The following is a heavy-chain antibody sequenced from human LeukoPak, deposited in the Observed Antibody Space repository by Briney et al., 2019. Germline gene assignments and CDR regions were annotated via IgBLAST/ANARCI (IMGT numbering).Heavy chain of an antibody. CDR2: IIPIFGTA. CDR3: ARDHPIAAAGTRAFDI. J-gene: IGHJ3*02. V-gene: IGHV1-69*01. D-gene: IGHD6-13*01. CDR1: GGTVSSYA. Sequence: SVKVSCKASGGTVSSYAISWVRRAPGQGREWLGGIIPIFGTADYAQTFQGRVTITADESTSTAYMELSSLRSEDTSVYYCARDHPIAAAGTRAFDIWGQGTMVTVSS.